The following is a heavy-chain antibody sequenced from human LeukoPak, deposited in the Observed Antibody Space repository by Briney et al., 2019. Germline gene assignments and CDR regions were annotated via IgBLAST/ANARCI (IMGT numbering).Heavy chain of an antibody. J-gene: IGHJ4*02. CDR3: ARDSDYASDY. V-gene: IGHV1-69*05. CDR2: IIPIFVTA. Sequence: SLKVSCKASGGTFISYAISWGRQAPGQGLEWVGRIIPIFVTANYLHKFQGRGTITTDEPTSTAYMQLSSHRYKDTPVSYCARDSDYASDYWGQGTLVTVSS. D-gene: IGHD4-17*01. CDR1: GGTFISYA.